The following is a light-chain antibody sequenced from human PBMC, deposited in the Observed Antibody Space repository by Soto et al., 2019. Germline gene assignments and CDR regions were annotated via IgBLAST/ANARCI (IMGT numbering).Light chain of an antibody. CDR3: KQYNNWVCT. Sequence: EIVMTQSPATLSVSPGERATLSCRASQSVSSNLAWYQQKPGQAPRLLIYGASTRATGVPARFSGSGSGTKFTLTISSLQSEDFALYYCKQYNNWVCTFGQGTKVEIK. CDR2: GAS. CDR1: QSVSSN. J-gene: IGKJ1*01. V-gene: IGKV3-15*01.